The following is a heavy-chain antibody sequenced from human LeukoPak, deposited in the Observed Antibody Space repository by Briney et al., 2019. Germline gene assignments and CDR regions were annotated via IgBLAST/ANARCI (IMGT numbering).Heavy chain of an antibody. D-gene: IGHD6-13*01. J-gene: IGHJ4*02. CDR2: INPNSGGT. V-gene: IGHV1-2*04. CDR3: ARDLDSSSRGYFDY. CDR1: GYTFTGYY. Sequence: GASVKVSCKASGYTFTGYYMHWVRQAPGQGLEWMGWINPNSGGTNYAQKFQGWVTMTRDTSIGTAYMELSRLRSDDTAVYYCARDLDSSSRGYFDYWGQGTLVTVSS.